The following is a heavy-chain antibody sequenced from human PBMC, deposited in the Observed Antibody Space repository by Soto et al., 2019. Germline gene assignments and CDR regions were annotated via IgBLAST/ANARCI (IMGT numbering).Heavy chain of an antibody. J-gene: IGHJ5*02. Sequence: GEALKISCKGSGYSFTSYWIGWVRQMPGKGLEWMGIIYPGDSDTRYSPSFQGQVTISADKSISTAYLQWSSLKASDTAMYYFAKTTKAADRFDPWGQGTLVNGSS. V-gene: IGHV5-51*01. CDR2: IYPGDSDT. CDR3: AKTTKAADRFDP. CDR1: GYSFTSYW. D-gene: IGHD6-13*01.